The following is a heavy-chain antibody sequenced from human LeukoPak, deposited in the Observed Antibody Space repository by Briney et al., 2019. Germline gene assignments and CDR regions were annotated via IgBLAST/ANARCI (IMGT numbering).Heavy chain of an antibody. CDR3: ARPDGTTDVYFFDY. CDR1: GFTFSTYG. V-gene: IGHV3-7*01. Sequence: PGGSLRLSCAASGFTFSTYGTHWVRQAPGKGLEWVANIKQDGSEKYYVDSVKGRFTISRDNAKNSLFLQLNSLRAEDTAVYYCARPDGTTDVYFFDYWGQGTLVTVSS. D-gene: IGHD5-24*01. CDR2: IKQDGSEK. J-gene: IGHJ4*02.